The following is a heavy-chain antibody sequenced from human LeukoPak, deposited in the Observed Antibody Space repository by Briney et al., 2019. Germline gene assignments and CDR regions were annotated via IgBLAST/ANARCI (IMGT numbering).Heavy chain of an antibody. CDR1: GFTVSSNY. D-gene: IGHD1-1*01. CDR2: IYSGGST. J-gene: IGHJ2*01. V-gene: IGHV3-53*01. Sequence: GGSLRLSCAASGFTVSSNYMSWVRQAPGKGLEWVSVIYSGGSTYYADSVKGRFTISRDNSKNTLYLQMNSLRAEDTAIYYCAKPRAMTTGVGRYFDLWGRGTLVTVSS. CDR3: AKPRAMTTGVGRYFDL.